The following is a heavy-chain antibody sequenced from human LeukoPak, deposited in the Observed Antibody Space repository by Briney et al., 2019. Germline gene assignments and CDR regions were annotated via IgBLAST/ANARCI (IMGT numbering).Heavy chain of an antibody. V-gene: IGHV4-4*02. CDR2: VNLQGST. CDR1: GGSISNTNW. CDR3: ARGGGPYRPLDY. J-gene: IGHJ4*02. Sequence: SETLSLTCGVSGGSISNTNWWTWVRQPPGKGLEWIGEVNLQGSTNYNPSLKSRVAISVGKSENHISLKLTSVTAADTAVYYCARGGGPYRPLDYSGQGTLVTVAS.